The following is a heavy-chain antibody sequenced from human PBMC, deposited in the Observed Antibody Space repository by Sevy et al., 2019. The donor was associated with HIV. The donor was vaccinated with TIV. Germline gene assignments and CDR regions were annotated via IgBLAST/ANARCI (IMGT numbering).Heavy chain of an antibody. V-gene: IGHV3-30-3*01. CDR3: VRETTMLPRGAFDF. D-gene: IGHD3-10*01. Sequence: GGSLRLSCAASGFTFSSYPMHWVRQAPGKGLEWVSFISFDGTGKYYADSVKGRFTITRDNSKNTLFLQMNSLRAEDTAFDYCVRETTMLPRGAFDFWGQGTMVTVSS. CDR1: GFTFSSYP. J-gene: IGHJ3*01. CDR2: ISFDGTGK.